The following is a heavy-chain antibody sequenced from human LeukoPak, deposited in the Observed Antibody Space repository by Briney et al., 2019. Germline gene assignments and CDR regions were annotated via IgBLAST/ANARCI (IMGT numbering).Heavy chain of an antibody. Sequence: PGGSVRLSCAASGFTFTFYGMSWVRQAPGKGLEWVANIKQDGSDKYYVDSVKGRFTISRDNPKNSLYLQMNSLRAEDTAFYFCARHSNKYDYDSSGHYRSFDYWGQGTLVSVSS. D-gene: IGHD3-22*01. CDR1: GFTFTFYG. CDR2: IKQDGSDK. J-gene: IGHJ4*02. V-gene: IGHV3-7*01. CDR3: ARHSNKYDYDSSGHYRSFDY.